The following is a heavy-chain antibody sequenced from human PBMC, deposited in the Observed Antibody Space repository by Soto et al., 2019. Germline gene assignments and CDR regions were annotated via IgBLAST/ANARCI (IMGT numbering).Heavy chain of an antibody. J-gene: IGHJ4*02. CDR1: GGSISSTTSY. D-gene: IGHD3-16*01. Sequence: QVQLQESGPGLVKPSQTLSLTYTVSGGSISSTTSYWSWIRQHPGEGLEWIGYIYYTGNTYYNPSLKSRVTISVDTSENQFSLKLTSVTVADTAVYYCAREGGDGVDYWGQGTLVTVSS. V-gene: IGHV4-31*03. CDR2: IYYTGNT. CDR3: AREGGDGVDY.